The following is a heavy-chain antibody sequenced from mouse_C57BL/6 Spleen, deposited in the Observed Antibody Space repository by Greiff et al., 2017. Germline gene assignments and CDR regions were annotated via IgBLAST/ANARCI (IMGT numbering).Heavy chain of an antibody. CDR1: GYTFTSYW. Sequence: QVQLKQPGAELVRPGSSVKLSCKASGYTFTSYWMDWVKQRPGQGLEWIGNIYPSDSETHYNQKFKDKATLTVDKSSSTAYMQLSSLTSEDSAVYDCARGGSGYYWGQGATLTVSS. J-gene: IGHJ2*01. V-gene: IGHV1-61*01. CDR3: ARGGSGYY. D-gene: IGHD3-2*02. CDR2: IYPSDSET.